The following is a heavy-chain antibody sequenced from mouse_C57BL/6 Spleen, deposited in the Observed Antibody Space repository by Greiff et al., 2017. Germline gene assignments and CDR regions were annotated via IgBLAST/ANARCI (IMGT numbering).Heavy chain of an antibody. CDR1: GYTFTSYW. J-gene: IGHJ4*01. D-gene: IGHD1-1*01. CDR2: IDPSGSYT. CDR3: ARTDYASSLYAMDY. V-gene: IGHV1-69*01. Sequence: VQLQQPGAELVMPGASVKLSCKASGYTFTSYWMHWVKQRPGQGLEWIGEIDPSGSYTNYNQKFKGKSTLTVDKSSSTAYMQLSSLTSEDSAVYYCARTDYASSLYAMDYWGQGTPVTVSS.